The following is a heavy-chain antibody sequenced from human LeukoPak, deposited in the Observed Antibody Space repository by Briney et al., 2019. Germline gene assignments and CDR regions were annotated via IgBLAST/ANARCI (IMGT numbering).Heavy chain of an antibody. V-gene: IGHV4-59*01. CDR2: IYYSGST. D-gene: IGHD3-22*01. CDR1: GGSISSYY. J-gene: IGHJ4*02. Sequence: SETLSLTCTASGGSISSYYWSWIRQPPGKGLEWIGYIYYSGSTNYNPSLKSRVTISVDTSKNQFSLKLSSVTAADTAVYYCARDLYYYDSSGYYYRYFDYWGQGTLVTVSS. CDR3: ARDLYYYDSSGYYYRYFDY.